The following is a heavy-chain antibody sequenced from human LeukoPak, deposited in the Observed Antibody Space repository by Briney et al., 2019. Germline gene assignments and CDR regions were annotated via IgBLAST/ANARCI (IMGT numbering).Heavy chain of an antibody. V-gene: IGHV5-51*01. CDR2: IYPGDSDA. J-gene: IGHJ4*02. D-gene: IGHD6-13*01. CDR3: ARQKGIAAAGDFDY. CDR1: GYSFSTYW. Sequence: GESLKISCKGSGYSFSTYWIGWVRQMPGKGLEWMGIIYPGDSDARYSPSFQGQVTISADKSISTAYLQWSSLKASDTAMYYCARQKGIAAAGDFDYWGQGTLVTVSS.